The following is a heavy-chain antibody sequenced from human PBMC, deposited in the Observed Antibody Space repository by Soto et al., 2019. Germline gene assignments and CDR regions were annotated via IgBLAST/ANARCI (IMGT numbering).Heavy chain of an antibody. CDR1: GGTFSSYA. V-gene: IGHV1-69*01. Sequence: QVQLVQSGAEVKKPGASVKVSCKASGGTFSSYAISWVRQAPGQGLEWMGGIIPIFGTANYAQKFQGRVTITADESTSTAYMELSSLRSEDTAVYYCAGRGYCSGGSRGCFDYWGQGSLVTVSS. D-gene: IGHD2-15*01. CDR2: IIPIFGTA. J-gene: IGHJ4*02. CDR3: AGRGYCSGGSRGCFDY.